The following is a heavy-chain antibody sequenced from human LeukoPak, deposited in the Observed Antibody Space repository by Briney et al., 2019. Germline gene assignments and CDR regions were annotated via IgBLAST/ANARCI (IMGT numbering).Heavy chain of an antibody. CDR3: ARGTPYYFDY. CDR1: GGSFSGYY. CDR2: INHSGST. Sequence: SETLSLTCAVYGGSFSGYYWSWIRQPPGKGLEWIGEINHSGSTNYNPSLKSRVTISVDTSKNQFSLKLSSVTAADTAVYYCARGTPYYFDYWGQGTLVTVSP. V-gene: IGHV4-34*01. J-gene: IGHJ4*02.